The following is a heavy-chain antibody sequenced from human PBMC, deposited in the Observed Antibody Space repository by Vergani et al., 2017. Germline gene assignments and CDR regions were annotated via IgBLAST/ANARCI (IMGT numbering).Heavy chain of an antibody. D-gene: IGHD3-10*01. CDR1: GYTFTGYY. CDR2: INPNSGGT. J-gene: IGHJ4*02. Sequence: QVQLVQSGAEVKKPGASVKVSCKASGYTFTGYYMHWVRQAPGQGLEWMGWINPNSGGTNYAQKFQGRVTRTRDTSISTAYMELSRLRSDDTAVYYCATGGEITMVRGVNLYDYWGQGTLVTVSS. V-gene: IGHV1-2*02. CDR3: ATGGEITMVRGVNLYDY.